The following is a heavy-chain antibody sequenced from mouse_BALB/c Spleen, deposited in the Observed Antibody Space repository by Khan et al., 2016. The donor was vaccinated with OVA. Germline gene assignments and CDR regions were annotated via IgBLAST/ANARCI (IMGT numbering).Heavy chain of an antibody. J-gene: IGHJ2*01. Sequence: EVQLQESGPGLVKLSQSLSLTCTVTGYSITSDYAWNWIRQFPGNKLEWMGYISYSGNTKYNPSLKSRISVTRDTSKNQIFLQLNSVTAEDTATYYCAGVYGGDFDYWGQGTTLTVSS. CDR2: ISYSGNT. CDR1: GYSITSDYA. V-gene: IGHV3-2*02. CDR3: AGVYGGDFDY. D-gene: IGHD2-10*02.